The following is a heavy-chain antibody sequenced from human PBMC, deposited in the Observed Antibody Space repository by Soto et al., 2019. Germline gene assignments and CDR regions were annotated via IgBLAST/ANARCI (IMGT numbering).Heavy chain of an antibody. V-gene: IGHV3-33*01. CDR3: ARSKYTNGYHYGMDV. CDR1: GFSFSLYG. Sequence: PGGSLRLSCAASGFSFSLYGMQWVRQAPGKGLEWVAVIWYDGSNKYYADSVKGRFTISRDNSKNTLYLQMNSLRAEDTAVYYCARSKYTNGYHYGMDVWGQGTTVTVSS. CDR2: IWYDGSNK. J-gene: IGHJ6*02. D-gene: IGHD2-8*01.